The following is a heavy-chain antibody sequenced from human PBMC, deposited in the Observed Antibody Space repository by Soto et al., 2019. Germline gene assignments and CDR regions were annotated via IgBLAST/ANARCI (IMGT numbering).Heavy chain of an antibody. D-gene: IGHD6-6*01. CDR2: VFYTGGT. CDR1: DGSISASY. V-gene: IGHV4-59*01. Sequence: ETLSLTCTISDGSISASYWSWIRQPPGKGLEWIGYVFYTGGTNYNPSLSSRLTISIDTSKYQFSLQLTSVTAADTAVYYCAKAAAARPFYYFDYWGQGSLVTVSS. CDR3: AKAAAARPFYYFDY. J-gene: IGHJ4*02.